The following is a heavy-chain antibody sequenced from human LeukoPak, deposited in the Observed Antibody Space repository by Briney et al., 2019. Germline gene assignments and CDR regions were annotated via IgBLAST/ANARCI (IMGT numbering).Heavy chain of an antibody. V-gene: IGHV3-21*01. CDR1: GFTFSSYS. Sequence: PGGSLRLSCAASGFTFSSYSMNWVRQAPGKGLEWVSSISSSSSYIYYADSVKGRFTISRDNAKKSLYLQMNSLRAEDTAVYYCARDLMIVMVEEEGSADYWGQGTLVTVSS. J-gene: IGHJ4*02. CDR2: ISSSSSYI. D-gene: IGHD3-22*01. CDR3: ARDLMIVMVEEEGSADY.